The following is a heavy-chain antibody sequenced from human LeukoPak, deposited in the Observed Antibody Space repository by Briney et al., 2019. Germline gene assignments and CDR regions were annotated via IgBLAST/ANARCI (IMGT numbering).Heavy chain of an antibody. D-gene: IGHD2-2*02. V-gene: IGHV3-23*01. CDR2: ITSTGGST. J-gene: IGHJ4*02. CDR1: GFTFSGFA. Sequence: GGSLRLSCAASGFTFSGFAMSWVRQAPGKGLEWVSTITSTGGSTYYADSVKGRFTISRDNAKNTLYLQMNSLRAEDTAVYYCATGPYTAYLYWGQGTLVTVSS. CDR3: ATGPYTAYLY.